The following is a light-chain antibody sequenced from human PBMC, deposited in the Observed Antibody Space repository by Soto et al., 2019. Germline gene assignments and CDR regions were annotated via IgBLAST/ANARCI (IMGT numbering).Light chain of an antibody. J-gene: IGLJ3*02. CDR2: EAS. CDR1: SSDVGAYNF. V-gene: IGLV2-23*01. Sequence: QSALTQPASLSGSPGQSITISCTGTSSDVGAYNFVSWYQQHPGKAPQLMIYEASKRPSGVSNRFSGSKSGNTASLTISGLQAEDEADYYCCSYAGSSTWLFGGGTKLTVL. CDR3: CSYAGSSTWL.